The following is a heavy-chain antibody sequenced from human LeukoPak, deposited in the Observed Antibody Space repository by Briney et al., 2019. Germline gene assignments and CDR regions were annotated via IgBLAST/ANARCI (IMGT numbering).Heavy chain of an antibody. V-gene: IGHV1-24*01. CDR2: FDPEDGET. D-gene: IGHD3-22*01. CDR1: GYTLTELS. Sequence: ASVKVSCKVSGYTLTELSMHWVRQAPGKGLEWMGGFDPEDGETIYAQKFQGRVTMTEDTSTDTAYMELSSLRSEDTAVYYCATGDYDSRAFDYWGQGTLVTVSS. J-gene: IGHJ4*02. CDR3: ATGDYDSRAFDY.